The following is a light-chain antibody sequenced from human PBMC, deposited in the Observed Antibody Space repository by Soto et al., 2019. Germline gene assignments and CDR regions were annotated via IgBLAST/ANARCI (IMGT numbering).Light chain of an antibody. CDR1: QSVSSS. Sequence: EIVLTQSPATLSLSPGERATLSCRASQSVSSSLGWYQQKPGQAPRLLLYDASNRATGIRARFSGSGSGTDFTLTISSLEPEDFAVFYCQQRSNWPLTFGGGTKVEI. CDR3: QQRSNWPLT. CDR2: DAS. J-gene: IGKJ4*01. V-gene: IGKV3-11*01.